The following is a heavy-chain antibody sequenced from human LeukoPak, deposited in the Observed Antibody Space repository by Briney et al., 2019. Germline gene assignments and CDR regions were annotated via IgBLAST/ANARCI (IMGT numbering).Heavy chain of an antibody. V-gene: IGHV1-3*01. D-gene: IGHD5-12*01. CDR1: GYTFTSYV. Sequence: ASVKVSCKASGYTFTSYVMHWVRQAPGQRLEWMGWINAGNGNTKYSQKFQGRVTITRDTSASTAYMELSSLRSEDTAVYYCARPHNSGWEFDPWGQGTLVTVSS. J-gene: IGHJ5*02. CDR3: ARPHNSGWEFDP. CDR2: INAGNGNT.